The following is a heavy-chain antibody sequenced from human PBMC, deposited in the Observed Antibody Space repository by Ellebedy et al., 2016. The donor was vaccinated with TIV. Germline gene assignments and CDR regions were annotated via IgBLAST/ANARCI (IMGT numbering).Heavy chain of an antibody. Sequence: GESLKISCAASGYTFSGCWMIWVRQAPGKGLEWVAQIKEDGSVEAYIDSVKGRFSISRDNGKKSLYLQMNNLRAEDTAVYYCARDTGGGYYYYYGVDVWGQGTTVTVSS. CDR1: GYTFSGCW. J-gene: IGHJ6*02. V-gene: IGHV3-7*01. D-gene: IGHD3-16*01. CDR3: ARDTGGGYYYYYGVDV. CDR2: IKEDGSVE.